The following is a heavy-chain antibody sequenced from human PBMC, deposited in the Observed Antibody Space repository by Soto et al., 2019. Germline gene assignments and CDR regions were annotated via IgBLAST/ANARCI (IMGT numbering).Heavy chain of an antibody. J-gene: IGHJ4*02. V-gene: IGHV3-23*01. Sequence: PGGSLRLSCAASGFPFSSYAMSWVRQAPGKGLEWVSAISGSGGSTYYADSVKGRSTISRDNSKNTLYLQMNSLRAEDTAVYYCAKDMLEPPGFDYWGQGTLVTVSS. CDR3: AKDMLEPPGFDY. D-gene: IGHD1-1*01. CDR1: GFPFSSYA. CDR2: ISGSGGST.